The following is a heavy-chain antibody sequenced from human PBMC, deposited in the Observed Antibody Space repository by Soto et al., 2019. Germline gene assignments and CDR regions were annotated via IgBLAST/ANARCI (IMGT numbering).Heavy chain of an antibody. CDR2: INAGNGNT. CDR3: ARSGYSSGWYHWYFDL. Sequence: ASVKVSCKATGYTLRNYGIHWVRQAPGQRLEWMGWINAGNGNTKYSQNFQDRLTITRDTSATTAYMELSSLRSEDTSVFYCARSGYSSGWYHWYFDLWGRGTLVTVSS. CDR1: GYTLRNYG. D-gene: IGHD6-19*01. J-gene: IGHJ2*01. V-gene: IGHV1-3*01.